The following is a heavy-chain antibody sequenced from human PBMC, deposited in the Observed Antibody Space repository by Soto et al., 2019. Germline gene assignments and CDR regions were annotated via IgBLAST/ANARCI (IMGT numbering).Heavy chain of an antibody. CDR1: GDSVSSGDYY. CDR3: ERITVDTYIIYWSDP. J-gene: IGHJ5*02. V-gene: IGHV4-61*08. D-gene: IGHD4-17*01. Sequence: ETLSLTCRVSGDSVSSGDYYWSWIRQPPGKGLEWIGHVYFSWITNYIPSLKSRLTMSVDTAKNQFSLKLNSVTAADTAVYYCERITVDTYIIYWSDPWGQGTQVTVYS. CDR2: VYFSWIT.